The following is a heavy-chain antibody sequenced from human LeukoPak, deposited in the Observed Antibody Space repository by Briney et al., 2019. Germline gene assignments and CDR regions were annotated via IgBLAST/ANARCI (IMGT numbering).Heavy chain of an antibody. CDR2: IYTSGST. CDR3: ARQIPAADDAFDI. J-gene: IGHJ3*02. D-gene: IGHD2-2*01. V-gene: IGHV4-4*07. CDR1: GGSISSYY. Sequence: SETPSLTCTVSGGSISSYYWSWIRQPAGRGLEWIGRIYTSGSTNYNPSLKSRVTMSVDTSKNQFSLKLSSVTAADTAVYYCARQIPAADDAFDIWGQGTMVTVSS.